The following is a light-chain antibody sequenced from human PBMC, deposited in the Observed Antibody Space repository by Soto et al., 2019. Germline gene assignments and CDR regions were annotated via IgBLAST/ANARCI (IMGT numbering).Light chain of an antibody. Sequence: EIVMTQSPATLSVSPGDRATLSCRASQSVSTNLAWYQQKPGQAPRLLMYGASTRATGAPGRFSGSGSGTEFTLTISSLQSEDFAVYYCQQYNSWPWTLDQGTKVDIK. V-gene: IGKV3-15*01. CDR2: GAS. CDR3: QQYNSWPWT. CDR1: QSVSTN. J-gene: IGKJ1*01.